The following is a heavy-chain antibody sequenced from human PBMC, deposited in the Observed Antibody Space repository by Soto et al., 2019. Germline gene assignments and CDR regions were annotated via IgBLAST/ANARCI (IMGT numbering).Heavy chain of an antibody. D-gene: IGHD2-2*01. CDR1: GGSISSGEYY. CDR2: IYYSGST. Sequence: TLSLTCTVSGGSISSGEYYWSWILHPPGNCLEWIGYIYYSGSTYYNPSLKSRVTISVDTSKNQFSLKLSSVTAADTAVYYCARARGWDIVVVPAATYFDYWGQGTLVTVSS. V-gene: IGHV4-30-4*01. J-gene: IGHJ4*02. CDR3: ARARGWDIVVVPAATYFDY.